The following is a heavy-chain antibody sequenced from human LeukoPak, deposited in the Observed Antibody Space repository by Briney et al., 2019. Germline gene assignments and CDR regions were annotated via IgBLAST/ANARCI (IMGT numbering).Heavy chain of an antibody. V-gene: IGHV4-59*01. J-gene: IGHJ4*02. CDR2: IYGSGYT. Sequence: PSETLSLTCTVSGGSISGWYWSWIRQPPGKGLEWIGYIYGSGYTNYNPSLKSRVTMSIDTSKNHFSLKLTSVTAADTATYYCARETSLAGFASGLGFNYWGQGILDTVSS. CDR1: GGSISGWY. CDR3: ARETSLAGFASGLGFNY. D-gene: IGHD6-19*01.